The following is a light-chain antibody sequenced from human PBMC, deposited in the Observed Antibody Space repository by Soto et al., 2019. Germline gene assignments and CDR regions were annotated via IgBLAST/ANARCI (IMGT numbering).Light chain of an antibody. Sequence: EIVLTQSPGTLSLSPGQRATLSCRASQSVTSSDLAWFQQKPGQAPRVLIYGASSRATGIPDRFSGSGSGTDFTLTISRLEPEDFAVYYCHQYGSSPYTFGQGTNLEI. CDR2: GAS. J-gene: IGKJ2*01. CDR1: QSVTSSD. CDR3: HQYGSSPYT. V-gene: IGKV3-20*01.